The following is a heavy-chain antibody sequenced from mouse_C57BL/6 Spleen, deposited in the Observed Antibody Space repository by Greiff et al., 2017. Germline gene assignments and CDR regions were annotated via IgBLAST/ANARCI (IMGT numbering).Heavy chain of an antibody. Sequence: VHVKQSVAELVRPGASVKLSCTASGFNFKNTYMHWVKQRPEQGLEWIGRIDPANGNTKYAPKFQGKATITADTSSNTAYLQLSSLTSEDTAIYYCARAVDDWGQGTSVTVAS. CDR1: GFNFKNTY. CDR2: IDPANGNT. J-gene: IGHJ4*01. V-gene: IGHV14-3*01. CDR3: ARAVDD.